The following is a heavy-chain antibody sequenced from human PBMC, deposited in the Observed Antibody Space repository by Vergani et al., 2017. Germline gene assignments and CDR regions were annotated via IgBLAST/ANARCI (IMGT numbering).Heavy chain of an antibody. J-gene: IGHJ4*02. Sequence: QVQLVQSGAEVKKPGASVKVSCKASGYTFTSYYMHWVRQAPGQGLEWMGIIIPSGGSTSYAQKFQGRVTMTRDTSTSTVYMELSSLRSEDTAVYYCASYRPRGVGSYWGQGTLVTVSS. CDR1: GYTFTSYY. CDR2: IIPSGGST. D-gene: IGHD3-10*01. CDR3: ASYRPRGVGSY. V-gene: IGHV1-46*01.